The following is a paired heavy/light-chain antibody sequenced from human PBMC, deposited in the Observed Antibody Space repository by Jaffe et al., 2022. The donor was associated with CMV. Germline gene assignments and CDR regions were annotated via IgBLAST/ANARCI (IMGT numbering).Heavy chain of an antibody. Sequence: QVTLKESGPVLVKPTETLTLTCTVSGFSLSNARMGVSWIRQPPGKALEWLAHIFSNDEKSYSTSLKSRLTISKDTSKSQVVLTMTNMDPVDTATYYCARILRGYCSSTSCYLAARYYYGMDVWGQGTTVTVSS. D-gene: IGHD2-2*01. CDR1: GFSLSNARMG. CDR3: ARILRGYCSSTSCYLAARYYYGMDV. J-gene: IGHJ6*02. CDR2: IFSNDEK. V-gene: IGHV2-26*01.
Light chain of an antibody. CDR3: QQYGSSRIT. V-gene: IGKV3-20*01. Sequence: EIVLTQSPGTLSLSPGERATLSCRASQSVSSSYLAWYQQKPGQAPRLLIYGASSRATGIPDRFSGSGSGTDFTLTISRLEPEDFAVYYCQQYGSSRITFGQGTRLEIK. J-gene: IGKJ5*01. CDR2: GAS. CDR1: QSVSSSY.